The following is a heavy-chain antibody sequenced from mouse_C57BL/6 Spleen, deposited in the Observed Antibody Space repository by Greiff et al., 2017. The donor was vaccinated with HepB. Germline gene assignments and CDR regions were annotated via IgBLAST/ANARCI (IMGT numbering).Heavy chain of an antibody. CDR3: GITTWFAY. Sequence: EVQLQQSGPELVKPGASVKISCKASGYTFTDYYMNWVKQSHGKSLEWIGDINPNNGGTSYNQKFKGKATVTVDKSSSTAYMELRSLTSEDSAVYYCGITTWFAYWGQGTLVTVSA. CDR2: INPNNGGT. CDR1: GYTFTDYY. J-gene: IGHJ3*01. V-gene: IGHV1-26*01. D-gene: IGHD1-1*01.